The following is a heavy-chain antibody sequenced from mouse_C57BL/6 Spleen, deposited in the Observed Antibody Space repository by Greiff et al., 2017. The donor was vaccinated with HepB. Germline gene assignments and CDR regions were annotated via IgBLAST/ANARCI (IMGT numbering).Heavy chain of an antibody. Sequence: VQLQQSGAELARPGASVKMSCKASGYTFTSYTMHWVKQRPGQGLEWIGYINPSSGYTKYNQKFKDKATLTADKSSSTAYMQLRSLTSEDSAVYYCARGGSTMVTADAYWGQGTLVTVSA. CDR2: INPSSGYT. D-gene: IGHD2-2*01. J-gene: IGHJ3*01. CDR1: GYTFTSYT. V-gene: IGHV1-4*01. CDR3: ARGGSTMVTADAY.